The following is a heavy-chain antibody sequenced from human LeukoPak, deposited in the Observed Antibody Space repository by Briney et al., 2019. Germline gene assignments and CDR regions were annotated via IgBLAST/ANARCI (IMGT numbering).Heavy chain of an antibody. J-gene: IGHJ4*02. CDR2: IYYSGST. CDR1: GGSISTSSDY. D-gene: IGHD2-15*01. V-gene: IGHV4-39*01. Sequence: SETLSLTCTVSGGSISTSSDYWGWIRQPPGKGLDGYGLIYYSGSTYYNPSLKSRVTISVDTSKNRFSLKLSSVTAADTAVYYCARHGRLLGYCSGGSCPPDYWGQGTLVTVSS. CDR3: ARHGRLLGYCSGGSCPPDY.